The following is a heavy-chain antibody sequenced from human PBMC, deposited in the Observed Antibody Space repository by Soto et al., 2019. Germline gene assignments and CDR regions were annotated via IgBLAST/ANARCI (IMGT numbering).Heavy chain of an antibody. V-gene: IGHV1-69*12. J-gene: IGHJ2*01. CDR1: GGTFSSYA. Sequence: QVQLVQSGAEVKKPGSSVKVSCKASGGTFSSYAISWVRQAPGEGLEWMRGIIPIFGTANYAQKFQGRVTITADESTSTAYMELSSLRSEDTAVYYCARDWAKGLNYWYFDIWGRGTLFTVSS. D-gene: IGHD2-8*01. CDR3: ARDWAKGLNYWYFDI. CDR2: IIPIFGTA.